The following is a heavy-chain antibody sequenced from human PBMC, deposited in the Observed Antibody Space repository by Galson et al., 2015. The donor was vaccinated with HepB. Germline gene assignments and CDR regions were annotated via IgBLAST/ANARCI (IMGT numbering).Heavy chain of an antibody. CDR3: ARDSGVIGYCSSTSCYSYYGMDV. V-gene: IGHV1-18*04. D-gene: IGHD2-2*01. CDR1: GYTFTSYG. J-gene: IGHJ6*02. CDR2: ISAYNGNT. Sequence: SVKVSCKASGYTFTSYGISWVRQAPGQGLEWMGWISAYNGNTNYAQKLQGRVTMTTDTSTSTAYMELRSLRSDDTAVYYCARDSGVIGYCSSTSCYSYYGMDVWGQGTTVTVSS.